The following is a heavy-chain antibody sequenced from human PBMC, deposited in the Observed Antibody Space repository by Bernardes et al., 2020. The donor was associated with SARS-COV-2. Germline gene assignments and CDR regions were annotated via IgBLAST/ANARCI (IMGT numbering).Heavy chain of an antibody. CDR1: GGSISSYY. CDR2: IYYSGST. CDR3: ARRTKITMIVIAVVGWFDP. V-gene: IGHV4-59*12. Sequence: SETLSLTCTVSGGSISSYYWSWIRQPPGKGLEWIGYIYYSGSTNYNPSLKSRVTISVDTSKNQFSLKLSSVTAADTAVYYCARRTKITMIVIAVVGWFDPWGQGTLVTVSS. J-gene: IGHJ5*02. D-gene: IGHD3-22*01.